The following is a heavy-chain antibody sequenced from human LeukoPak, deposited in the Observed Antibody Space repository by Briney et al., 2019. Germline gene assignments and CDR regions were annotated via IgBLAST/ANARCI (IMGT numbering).Heavy chain of an antibody. J-gene: IGHJ4*02. CDR1: GFTFRSYW. V-gene: IGHV3-74*01. CDR2: INSDGSST. D-gene: IGHD5-18*01. Sequence: GGSLRLSCAASGFTFRSYWMHWVRQAPGKGLVWVSRINSDGSSTSYADSVKGRFTISRDNAKNTLYLQMNSLRAEDTAVYYCARVRYSGYSYDYWGQGTLVTVSS. CDR3: ARVRYSGYSYDY.